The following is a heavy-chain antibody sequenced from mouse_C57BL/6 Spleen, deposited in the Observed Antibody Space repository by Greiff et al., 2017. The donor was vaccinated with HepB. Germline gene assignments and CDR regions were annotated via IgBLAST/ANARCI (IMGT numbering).Heavy chain of an antibody. D-gene: IGHD2-3*01. Sequence: VQLQQSGAELARPGASVKLSCKASGYTFTSYGISWVKQRTGQGLEWIGEIYPRSGNTYYNEKFKGKATLTADKSSSTAYMELRSLTSEDSAVYFCAREGGWTRVYDGYLGGYWGQGTTLTVSS. CDR2: IYPRSGNT. J-gene: IGHJ2*01. CDR3: AREGGWTRVYDGYLGGY. CDR1: GYTFTSYG. V-gene: IGHV1-81*01.